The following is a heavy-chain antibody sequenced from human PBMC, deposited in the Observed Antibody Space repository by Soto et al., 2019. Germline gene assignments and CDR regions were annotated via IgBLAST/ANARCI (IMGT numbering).Heavy chain of an antibody. CDR2: IRSKANSYAT. D-gene: IGHD6-13*01. CDR1: GFTFSGSA. CDR3: TSGYSSSGDFDY. Sequence: EVQLVESGGGLVQPGGSLKLSCAASGFTFSGSAMHWVRQASGKGLEWVGRIRSKANSYATAYAASVKGRFTISRDDSKNTAYLQMNSLKTEDTAVYYCTSGYSSSGDFDYWGQGTLVTVSS. V-gene: IGHV3-73*02. J-gene: IGHJ4*02.